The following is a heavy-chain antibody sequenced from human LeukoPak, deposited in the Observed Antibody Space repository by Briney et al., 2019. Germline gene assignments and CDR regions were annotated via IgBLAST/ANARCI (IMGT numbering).Heavy chain of an antibody. CDR3: ARVRDRFGETDY. Sequence: SETLCLTCTVSGGSISSGGYYWSWIRQHPVKGVEWIGYIYYSGSTYYNPSLKSRVTISVDTSKNQFFLKLSSVTAADTAVYYCARVRDRFGETDYWGQGALVTVSS. CDR1: GGSISSGGYY. CDR2: IYYSGST. J-gene: IGHJ4*02. V-gene: IGHV4-31*03. D-gene: IGHD3-10*01.